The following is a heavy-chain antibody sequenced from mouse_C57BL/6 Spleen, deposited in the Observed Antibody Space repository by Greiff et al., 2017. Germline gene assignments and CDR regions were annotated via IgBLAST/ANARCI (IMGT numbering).Heavy chain of an antibody. V-gene: IGHV1-76*01. CDR1: GYTFTDYY. Sequence: QVQLKESGAELVRPGASVKLSCKASGYTFTDYYINWVKQRPGQGLEWIARIYPGSGNTYYNEKFKGKATLTAEKSSSTAYMQLSSLTSEDSAVYFCARWGYDGYLDYWGQCTTLTVSS. CDR2: IYPGSGNT. D-gene: IGHD2-3*01. J-gene: IGHJ2*01. CDR3: ARWGYDGYLDY.